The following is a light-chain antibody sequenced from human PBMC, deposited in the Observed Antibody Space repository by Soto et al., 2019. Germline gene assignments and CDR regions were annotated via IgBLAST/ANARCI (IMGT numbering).Light chain of an antibody. CDR3: SSYTSSSTYV. V-gene: IGLV2-14*01. J-gene: IGLJ1*01. Sequence: ALTQPASVSGSPGQSIAISCTGTSSDVGGYNYVSWYQQHPGKAPKLMVYDVNDRPSGVSDRFSGSKSGNTASLTISGLQAEDEADYYCSSYTSSSTYVFGTGTKVTVL. CDR1: SSDVGGYNY. CDR2: DVN.